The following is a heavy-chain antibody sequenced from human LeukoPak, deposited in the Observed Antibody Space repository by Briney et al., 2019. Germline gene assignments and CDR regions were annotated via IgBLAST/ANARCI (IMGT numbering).Heavy chain of an antibody. CDR3: AREDYCSGGSCYSGYFQH. CDR2: IYHSGST. D-gene: IGHD2-15*01. J-gene: IGHJ1*01. Sequence: SETPSLTCAVSGSSISNNALWGWIRQPPGKGLEWIGYIYHSGSTYYNPSLKSRVTISVDTSKNQFSLKLSSVTAADTAVYYCAREDYCSGGSCYSGYFQHWGQGTLVTVSS. CDR1: GSSISNNAL. V-gene: IGHV4-28*03.